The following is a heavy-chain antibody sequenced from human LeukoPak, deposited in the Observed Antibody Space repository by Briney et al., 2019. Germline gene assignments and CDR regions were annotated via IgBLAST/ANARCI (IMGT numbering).Heavy chain of an antibody. D-gene: IGHD4-17*01. V-gene: IGHV3-7*01. CDR1: GFNFGSNW. J-gene: IGHJ4*02. CDR3: AREGPSVTPYY. Sequence: GGPLRLSCAASGFNFGSNWMSWVRQAPGKGLEWVANIKQDGSEKYYVDSVKGRFTISRDNAKNSLYPQMNSLRAEDTAVYYCAREGPSVTPYYWGQGTLVTVSS. CDR2: IKQDGSEK.